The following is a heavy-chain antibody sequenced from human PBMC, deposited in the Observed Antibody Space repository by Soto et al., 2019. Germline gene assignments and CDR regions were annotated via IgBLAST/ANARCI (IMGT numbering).Heavy chain of an antibody. Sequence: GASVKVSCKASGYTFTNYGIACVRQAPGQGLEWMGWISAYNGNTNYVQKFQGRVTMTTDTSTSTAYMELRSLRSDETAVYYCARFCSSSSCYYNFTPYFDYWGQGTLVTVSS. V-gene: IGHV1-18*01. CDR2: ISAYNGNT. J-gene: IGHJ4*02. CDR1: GYTFTNYG. CDR3: ARFCSSSSCYYNFTPYFDY. D-gene: IGHD2-2*01.